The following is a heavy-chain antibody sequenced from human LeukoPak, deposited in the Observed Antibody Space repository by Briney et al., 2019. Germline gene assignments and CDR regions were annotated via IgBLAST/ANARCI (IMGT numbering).Heavy chain of an antibody. V-gene: IGHV4-59*01. Sequence: SETLSLTCTVSGGSISSYYWSWIRQPPGKGLDWIGYIYYSGSTNYNPSLKSRVTISVDTSKNQFSLKLSSVTAADTAVYYCARKRRGYCSSTSCYEEDDYWGQGTPVTVSS. CDR1: GGSISSYY. D-gene: IGHD2-2*01. J-gene: IGHJ4*02. CDR2: IYYSGST. CDR3: ARKRRGYCSSTSCYEEDDY.